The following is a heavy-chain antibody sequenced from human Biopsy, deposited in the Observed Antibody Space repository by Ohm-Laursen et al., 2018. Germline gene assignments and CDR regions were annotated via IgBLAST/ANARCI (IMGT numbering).Heavy chain of an antibody. CDR1: GDSNSSCY. CDR2: VYYTGST. J-gene: IGHJ2*01. D-gene: IGHD3-22*01. V-gene: IGHV4-59*01. Sequence: SETLSLTCTVSGDSNSSCYWSWIRQPPGKGLEWIVYVYYTGSTDYNPSLQSRVTISVDTSKNHFSLRLRSVTPADTAIYYRARDRGYYSDRTVPGYFDLWGRGTLVTVSS. CDR3: ARDRGYYSDRTVPGYFDL.